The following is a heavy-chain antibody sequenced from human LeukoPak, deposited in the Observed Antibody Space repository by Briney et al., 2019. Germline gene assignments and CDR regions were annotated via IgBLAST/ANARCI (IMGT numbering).Heavy chain of an antibody. CDR1: GFTFSSYA. D-gene: IGHD4-17*01. V-gene: IGHV3-23*01. CDR3: AKGPPTVTDYYYYYMDV. J-gene: IGHJ6*03. Sequence: PGGSLRLSCAASGFTFSSYAMSWVRQAPGKGLEWVAAISGSGGSTYYADSVKGRFTISRDNSKNTLYLQMNSLRAEDTAVYYCAKGPPTVTDYYYYYMDVWGKGTTVTVSS. CDR2: ISGSGGST.